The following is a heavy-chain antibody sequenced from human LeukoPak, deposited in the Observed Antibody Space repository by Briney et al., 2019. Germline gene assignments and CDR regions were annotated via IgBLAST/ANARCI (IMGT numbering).Heavy chain of an antibody. Sequence: SETLSLTCTVSGGSISSSNYYWGWIRQPPGKGLEWIGSLYYSGGTYYNPSLKSRVAISVDTSKNQFSLKLRSVTAADTAVYYCARPRSRVSWFDPWGQGTLVTVSS. CDR1: GGSISSSNYY. CDR2: LYYSGGT. D-gene: IGHD2-8*01. J-gene: IGHJ5*02. V-gene: IGHV4-39*01. CDR3: ARPRSRVSWFDP.